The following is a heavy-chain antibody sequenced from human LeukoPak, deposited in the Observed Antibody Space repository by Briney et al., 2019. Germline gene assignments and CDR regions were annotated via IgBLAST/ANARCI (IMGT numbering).Heavy chain of an antibody. J-gene: IGHJ4*02. V-gene: IGHV3-74*01. CDR3: AREGPYYYGSGSYFPR. Sequence: PGGSLRLSCTASGFTFTSYWMQWVRQAPGKGLVWVSCINNDGSSTNYADSVKGRFTISRDNAKNSLYLQMNSLRAEDTAVYYCAREGPYYYGSGSYFPRWGQGTLVTVSS. D-gene: IGHD3-10*01. CDR2: INNDGSST. CDR1: GFTFTSYW.